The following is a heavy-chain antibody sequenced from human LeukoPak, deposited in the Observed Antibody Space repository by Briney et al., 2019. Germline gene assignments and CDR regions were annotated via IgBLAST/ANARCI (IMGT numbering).Heavy chain of an antibody. CDR1: GFTFSSYG. Sequence: GGSLRLSCAASGFTFSSYGMSWVRQAPGKGLEWVSAISGSGGSTYYADSVKGRFTISRDNSKNTLYLQMNSLRAEDTAVYYCAKGCDYVWGSYRYIPFGPWGQGTLVTVSS. CDR3: AKGCDYVWGSYRYIPFGP. J-gene: IGHJ5*02. V-gene: IGHV3-23*01. CDR2: ISGSGGST. D-gene: IGHD3-16*02.